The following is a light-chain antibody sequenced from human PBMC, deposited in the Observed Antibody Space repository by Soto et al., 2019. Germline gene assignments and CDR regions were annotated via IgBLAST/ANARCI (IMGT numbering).Light chain of an antibody. Sequence: LTQSPSSLSASVGDRVTITCRASQGISSYLAWYQQKPGQAPRLLIYDASSRATGIPDRFSGGGSGTDFTLTISRLEPEDFAVYYCQQFSSYPLTFGGGTKVDIK. CDR2: DAS. V-gene: IGKV3-20*01. CDR3: QQFSSYPLT. J-gene: IGKJ4*01. CDR1: QGISSY.